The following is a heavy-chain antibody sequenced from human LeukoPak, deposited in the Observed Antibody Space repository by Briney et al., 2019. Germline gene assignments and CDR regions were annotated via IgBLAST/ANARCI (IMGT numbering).Heavy chain of an antibody. CDR2: INDSGST. D-gene: IGHD6-13*01. J-gene: IGHJ4*02. CDR3: ARGSIEAAGIFDY. V-gene: IGHV4-61*01. Sequence: PSETLSLTCTVSGGSVSSGSHYWSWIRQPPGKRLEWIGYINDSGSTSYNPSLKSRVTISVDTSQNQFSLKLTSVTAADTAVYYCARGSIEAAGIFDYWGQGTLVTVSS. CDR1: GGSVSSGSHY.